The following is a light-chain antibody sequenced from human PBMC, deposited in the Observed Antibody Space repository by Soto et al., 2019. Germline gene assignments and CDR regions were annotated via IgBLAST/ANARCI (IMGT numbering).Light chain of an antibody. V-gene: IGKV3-15*01. CDR3: QQYSDWPPT. Sequence: EVVMTESPATLSVSPGGRATLSCRASESLSSNLAWYQQKPGQAPRLLIYGASTRGTGIPARFSGSGSGTEFTPTISSLQSEDFAVYYCQQYSDWPPTFGRGTKVDIK. CDR1: ESLSSN. J-gene: IGKJ1*01. CDR2: GAS.